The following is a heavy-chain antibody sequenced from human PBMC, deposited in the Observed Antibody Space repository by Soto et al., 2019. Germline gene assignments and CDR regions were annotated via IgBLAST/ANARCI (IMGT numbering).Heavy chain of an antibody. V-gene: IGHV3-7*01. D-gene: IGHD2-15*01. CDR3: ARDFYGGFSYGPGDS. Sequence: GGSLRVSCVASGVALWGDWMSWVRQAPGKGLEWVANIKQDGSKAQYLESVRGRFTISRDNSKNSVYLQMTSLRAEDTALYYCARDFYGGFSYGPGDSWGQGTLVTVSS. CDR1: GVALWGDW. CDR2: IKQDGSKA. J-gene: IGHJ4*02.